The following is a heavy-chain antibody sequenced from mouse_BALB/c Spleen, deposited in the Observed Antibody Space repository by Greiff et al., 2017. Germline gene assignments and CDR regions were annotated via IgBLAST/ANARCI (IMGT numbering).Heavy chain of an antibody. CDR1: GYSITSDYA. Sequence: DVHLVESGPGLVKPSQSLSLTCTVTGYSITSDYAWNWIRQFPGNKLEWMGYISYSGSTSYNPSLKSRISITRDTSKNQFFLQLNSVTTEDTATYYCARGGIYDGYYDWYFDVWGAGTTVTVSS. V-gene: IGHV3-2*02. CDR3: ARGGIYDGYYDWYFDV. J-gene: IGHJ1*01. D-gene: IGHD2-3*01. CDR2: ISYSGST.